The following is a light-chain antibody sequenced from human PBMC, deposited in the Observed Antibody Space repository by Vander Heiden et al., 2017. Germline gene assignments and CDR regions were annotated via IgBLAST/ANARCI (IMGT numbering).Light chain of an antibody. CDR3: QQYNNWPPWT. V-gene: IGKV3-15*01. Sequence: KVMTSSPATLSVSPGERAARSCRASQGVSTNLTWYQQKCGQAPRLLIYNTSARAAGIPARFSGSGSGTGFTLTISSLQSEDFAVYYCQQYNNWPPWTFGQGTKVEI. CDR1: QGVSTN. J-gene: IGKJ1*01. CDR2: NTS.